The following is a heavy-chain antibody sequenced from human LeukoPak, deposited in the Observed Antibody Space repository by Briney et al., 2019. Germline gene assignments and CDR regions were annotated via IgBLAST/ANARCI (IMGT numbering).Heavy chain of an antibody. CDR1: GFTFSSYG. D-gene: IGHD6-13*01. J-gene: IGHJ4*02. CDR2: IWYDGSNK. V-gene: IGHV3-30*02. Sequence: GGALRLSCAASGFTFSSYGMHWVRQAPGKGLEGVAFIWYDGSNKYYADSVKGRFTISRDNSKNTLYLQMNSLRAEDTAVYYCAKDTQAAAGMIWGQGTLVTVSS. CDR3: AKDTQAAAGMI.